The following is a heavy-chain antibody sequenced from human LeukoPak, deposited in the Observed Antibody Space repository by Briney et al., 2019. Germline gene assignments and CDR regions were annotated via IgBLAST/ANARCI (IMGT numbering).Heavy chain of an antibody. Sequence: SETLSLTCTVSGGSISSGDYYWSWIRQPPGKGLEWIGYIYYSGSTYYNPSLKSRVTISVDTSKNPFSLKLSSVTAADTAVYYCARVKPYYFDYWGQGTLVTVSS. CDR1: GGSISSGDYY. CDR3: ARVKPYYFDY. V-gene: IGHV4-30-4*08. J-gene: IGHJ4*02. CDR2: IYYSGST. D-gene: IGHD4-23*01.